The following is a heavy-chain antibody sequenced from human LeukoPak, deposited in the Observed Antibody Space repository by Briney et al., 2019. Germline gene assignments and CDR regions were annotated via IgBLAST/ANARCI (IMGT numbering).Heavy chain of an antibody. Sequence: GGSLRLSCAASGFTFSSYWMHWVRQAPGEGLVWVSRINSDGSITNYAESVKGRYTISRDNAKSTMYLQMNSLRAEDTAVYYCLCLGTITSAGTGYWGQGTLVTVSS. V-gene: IGHV3-74*01. CDR3: LCLGTITSAGTGY. CDR1: GFTFSSYW. D-gene: IGHD6-13*01. J-gene: IGHJ4*02. CDR2: INSDGSIT.